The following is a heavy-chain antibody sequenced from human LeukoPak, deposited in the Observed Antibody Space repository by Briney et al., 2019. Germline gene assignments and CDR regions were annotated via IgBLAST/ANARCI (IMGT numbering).Heavy chain of an antibody. D-gene: IGHD6-19*01. J-gene: IGHJ4*02. V-gene: IGHV1-2*02. CDR3: ATAPYSSGWYDY. CDR1: GYTFTGYY. CDR2: INPNSGGT. Sequence: ASVKVSCKASGYTFTGYYMHWVRQAPGQGLEWMGWINPNSGGTNYAQKFQGRVTMTRDTSISTAYMELSRLRSDDTAVYYCATAPYSSGWYDYWGQGTLVTVSS.